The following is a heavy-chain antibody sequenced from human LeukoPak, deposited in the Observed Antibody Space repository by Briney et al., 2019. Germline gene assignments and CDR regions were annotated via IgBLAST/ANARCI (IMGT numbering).Heavy chain of an antibody. V-gene: IGHV1-18*01. CDR3: ARSSYGSTGNYYYYGMDV. CDR1: GYTFTSYG. Sequence: ASVKVSCKAAGYTFTSYGISWVRQAPGQGLEWVGWISAYNGNTNYAQKLQGRVTMTTDTSTSTAYMELGSLRSDDNAVYYCARSSYGSTGNYYYYGMDVWGQGTTVTVSS. CDR2: ISAYNGNT. J-gene: IGHJ6*02. D-gene: IGHD3-10*01.